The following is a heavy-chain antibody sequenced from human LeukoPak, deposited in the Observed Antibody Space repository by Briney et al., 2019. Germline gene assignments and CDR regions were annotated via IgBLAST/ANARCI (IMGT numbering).Heavy chain of an antibody. CDR2: IYYSGST. CDR1: GGSISSGGYY. V-gene: IGHV4-31*03. D-gene: IGHD6-19*01. CDR3: ARSYSSGWYDY. Sequence: SETLSLTCTVSGGSISSGGYYWSWVRQHPGKGLEWIGYIYYSGSTYYNPSLKSRVTISVDTSKNQFSLKLTSVTAADTAVYYCARSYSSGWYDYWGQGTLVTVSS. J-gene: IGHJ4*02.